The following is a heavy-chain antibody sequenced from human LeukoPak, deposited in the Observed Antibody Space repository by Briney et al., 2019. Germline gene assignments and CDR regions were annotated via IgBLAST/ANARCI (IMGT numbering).Heavy chain of an antibody. V-gene: IGHV1-2*02. CDR1: GYTFTGYY. Sequence: GASVKVSCKASGYTFTGYYMHWVRQAPGQGREWVGLINPNSGGTNYAQEFQGRVTMTRDTSISTAYMELSRLRSDDPAVYYCARVMAILSPYYYYMHVWRKGTTVTVPS. CDR3: ARVMAILSPYYYYMHV. D-gene: IGHD2-8*01. J-gene: IGHJ6*03. CDR2: INPNSGGT.